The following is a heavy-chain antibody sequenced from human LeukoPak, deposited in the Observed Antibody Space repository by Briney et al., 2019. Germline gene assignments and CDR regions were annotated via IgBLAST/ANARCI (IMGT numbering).Heavy chain of an antibody. J-gene: IGHJ6*03. CDR2: IIPIFGTA. Sequence: ASVKVSCKASGGTFSSYAISWVRQAPGQGLEWMGGIIPIFGTANYAQKFQGRVTITTDESTSTAYMELSSLRSEDTAVYYCAIHSGWACSGGSCSSRYYYYMDVWGKGTTVTVSS. CDR1: GGTFSSYA. D-gene: IGHD2-15*01. CDR3: AIHSGWACSGGSCSSRYYYYMDV. V-gene: IGHV1-69*05.